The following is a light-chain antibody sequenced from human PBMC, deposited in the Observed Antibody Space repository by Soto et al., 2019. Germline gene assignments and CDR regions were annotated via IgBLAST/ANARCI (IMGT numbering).Light chain of an antibody. CDR2: RTS. CDR3: QQYNNWPRAT. J-gene: IGKJ4*01. CDR1: HRISSN. Sequence: EIVMTQSPATLPVSPGDGGTLSCRASHRISSNLAWYQQKPGQAPRLLMFRTSSRATGFPARFSGSGSGTEFNLTISSLQSEDFGVYYCQQYNNWPRATFGGGTKVDIK. V-gene: IGKV3-15*01.